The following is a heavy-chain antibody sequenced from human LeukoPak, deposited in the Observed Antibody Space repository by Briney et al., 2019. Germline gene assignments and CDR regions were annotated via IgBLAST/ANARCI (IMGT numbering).Heavy chain of an antibody. J-gene: IGHJ4*02. CDR1: GFTFSNYM. V-gene: IGHV3-74*01. CDR3: VSFYETY. CDR2: IKSDGITI. Sequence: GGSLRLSCAASGFTFSNYMMHWVRQAPGKGLVWVSRIKSDGITITYADSVKGRFTISKDNAKNTVYLQMNSLRAEDTAVYYCVSFYETYWGRGTLVTVSS. D-gene: IGHD2/OR15-2a*01.